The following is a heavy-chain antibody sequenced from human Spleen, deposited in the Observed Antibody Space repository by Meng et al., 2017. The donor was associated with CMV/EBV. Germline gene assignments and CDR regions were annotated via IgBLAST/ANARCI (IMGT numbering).Heavy chain of an antibody. J-gene: IGHJ6*02. CDR2: INHSGST. Sequence: SETLSLTCAVYGGSFSGYYWRWIRQPPGKGLEWIGEINHSGSTNYNPSLKSRVTISVDTSKNQFSLKLSSVTAADTAVYYCARASLMVYAAERKYYYYYGMDVWGQGTTVTVSS. V-gene: IGHV4-34*01. D-gene: IGHD2-8*01. CDR3: ARASLMVYAAERKYYYYYGMDV. CDR1: GGSFSGYY.